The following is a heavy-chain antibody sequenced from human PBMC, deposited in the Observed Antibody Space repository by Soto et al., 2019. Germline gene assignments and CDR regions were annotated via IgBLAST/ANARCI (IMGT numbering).Heavy chain of an antibody. Sequence: EVQLLESGGGLVQPGGSLRLACAASGFTFSNYAMNWVRQAPGKGLEWVSGLSGRGINRYHADSVKGRFTISRDNSKNTLYLQMNSLRPADTAVYHCATVYSNYENDAFDIWGQGTMVTVSS. J-gene: IGHJ3*02. CDR2: LSGRGINR. V-gene: IGHV3-23*01. CDR3: ATVYSNYENDAFDI. D-gene: IGHD4-4*01. CDR1: GFTFSNYA.